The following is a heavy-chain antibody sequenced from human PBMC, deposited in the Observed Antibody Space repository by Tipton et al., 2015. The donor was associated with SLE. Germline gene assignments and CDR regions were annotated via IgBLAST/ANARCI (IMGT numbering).Heavy chain of an antibody. Sequence: TLSLTCTVSGGSISSGSYYWSWIRQPAGKGLEWIGYIYTSGSTNYNPSLKSRVTISVDTSKNQFSLKLSSVTAADTAVYYCAKLAGVGTKRNYFDYWGQGTLVTVSS. J-gene: IGHJ4*02. CDR2: IYTSGST. D-gene: IGHD1-26*01. CDR3: AKLAGVGTKRNYFDY. V-gene: IGHV4-61*09. CDR1: GGSISSGSYY.